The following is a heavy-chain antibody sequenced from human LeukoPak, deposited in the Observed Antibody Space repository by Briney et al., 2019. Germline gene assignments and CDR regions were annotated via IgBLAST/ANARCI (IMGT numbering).Heavy chain of an antibody. CDR1: GFTFDDYP. D-gene: IGHD3-10*01. J-gene: IGHJ4*02. Sequence: PGGSLRLSCTTSGFTFDDYPMNWFRQAPGKGLEWVSVIYSGGSTYYADSVKGRFTISRDNSKNTLYLQMNSLRAEDTAVYYCASNVLLWFGESGGLRYWGQGTLVTVSS. CDR3: ASNVLLWFGESGGLRY. CDR2: IYSGGST. V-gene: IGHV3-53*01.